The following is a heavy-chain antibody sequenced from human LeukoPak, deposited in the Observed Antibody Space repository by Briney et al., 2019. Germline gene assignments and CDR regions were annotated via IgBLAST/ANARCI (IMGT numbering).Heavy chain of an antibody. CDR2: INHSGST. CDR3: AREDGDSPQYY. CDR1: GGSFSGYY. D-gene: IGHD4-17*01. J-gene: IGHJ4*02. Sequence: SETLSLTCAVYGGSFSGYYWSWIRQPPGKGLEWIGEINHSGSTNYNPSLKSRVTISVDTSKNQFSLKLSSVTAADTAVYYCAREDGDSPQYYWGQETLVTVSS. V-gene: IGHV4-34*01.